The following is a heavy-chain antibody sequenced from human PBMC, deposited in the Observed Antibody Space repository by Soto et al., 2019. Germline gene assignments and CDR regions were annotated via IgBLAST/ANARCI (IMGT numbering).Heavy chain of an antibody. CDR2: IWYDGSNK. V-gene: IGHV3-33*01. Sequence: GGSLRLSCAASGFTFSSYCIHWVRQAPCKGLEWVAVIWYDGSNKYYADSVKGRFTISRDNSKNTLYLQMNSLRAEDTAVYYCARDGRTAMDQYFDYLGQGTLVTFSS. D-gene: IGHD5-18*01. J-gene: IGHJ4*02. CDR1: GFTFSSYC. CDR3: ARDGRTAMDQYFDY.